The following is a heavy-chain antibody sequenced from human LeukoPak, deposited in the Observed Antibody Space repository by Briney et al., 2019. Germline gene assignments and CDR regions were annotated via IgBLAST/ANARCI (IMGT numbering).Heavy chain of an antibody. CDR2: IYTSGRT. D-gene: IGHD3-16*02. CDR1: RGSIISYY. Sequence: PSETLSLTCIVSRGSIISYYWSWIRQPAGKGLEWIGRIYTSGRTNYNPSLKSRVNMSVDTSKNQFYLKLSSVTDADTAVYYCARDERVTFGGVIVLAFDYWGQGTLVTVSS. V-gene: IGHV4-4*07. J-gene: IGHJ4*02. CDR3: ARDERVTFGGVIVLAFDY.